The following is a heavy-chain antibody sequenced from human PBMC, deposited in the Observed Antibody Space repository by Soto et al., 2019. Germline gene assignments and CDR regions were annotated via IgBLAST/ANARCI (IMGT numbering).Heavy chain of an antibody. CDR1: GXLFSVFS. CDR3: ATIRVRGGPLRFED. V-gene: IGHV1-69*06. D-gene: IGHD5-12*01. CDR2: VLPISGST. Sequence: QVQLVQSGAEVKKPGSSVKVSCKTSGXLFSVFSXXWVRQAPGQGLEWMGGVLPISGSTDYAQKFQGRLTSTADRSTSTIYMELSRLTSDDTANYYCATIRVRGGPLRFEDGGQGTLISVS. J-gene: IGHJ4*01.